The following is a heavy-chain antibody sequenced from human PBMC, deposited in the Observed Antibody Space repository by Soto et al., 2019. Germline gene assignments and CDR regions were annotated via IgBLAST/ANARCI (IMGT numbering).Heavy chain of an antibody. V-gene: IGHV4-34*01. D-gene: IGHD3-10*01. CDR3: ARGRDSQRGAFDI. J-gene: IGHJ3*02. CDR2: INHSGST. CDR1: GGSFSGYY. Sequence: QVQLQQWGAGLLKPSETLSLTCAVYGGSFSGYYLSWIRQPPGKGLEWIGEINHSGSTNYNPSLKSRVNISVDTSKNQFSLKLRSVTAADTAVYYCARGRDSQRGAFDIWGQGTMVTVSS.